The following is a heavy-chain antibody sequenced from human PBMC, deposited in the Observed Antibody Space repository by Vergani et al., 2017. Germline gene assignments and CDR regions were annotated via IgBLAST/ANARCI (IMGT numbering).Heavy chain of an antibody. D-gene: IGHD5-24*01. CDR3: ATASWAQLWVLKH. Sequence: QVQLVQSGSELKKPGASVKVSCKTSGHTFSNYEMNWVRQAPGQRLEWMGWINTKTGNPTYAQDFTGRFVFSLDTSVSTAYLEINTLQPEDSAVYFCATASWAQLWVLKHWGQGTRVTVSS. J-gene: IGHJ4*02. CDR2: INTKTGNP. CDR1: GHTFSNYE. V-gene: IGHV7-4-1*02.